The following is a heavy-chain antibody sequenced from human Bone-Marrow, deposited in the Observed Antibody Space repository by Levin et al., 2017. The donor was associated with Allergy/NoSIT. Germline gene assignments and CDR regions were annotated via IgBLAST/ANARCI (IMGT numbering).Heavy chain of an antibody. CDR1: GGSYSGYY. V-gene: IGHV4-34*01. CDR2: INHSGIT. J-gene: IGHJ3*02. Sequence: SQTLSLTCSVYGGSYSGYYLNWIRQPPGKGLEWIGEINHSGITNYNPSLSTRVTISHDTSKKQISLRLTSVTAADTAVYYCSRGRSSYYPNDAFDIWGRGTLVTVSS. D-gene: IGHD1-26*01. CDR3: SRGRSSYYPNDAFDI.